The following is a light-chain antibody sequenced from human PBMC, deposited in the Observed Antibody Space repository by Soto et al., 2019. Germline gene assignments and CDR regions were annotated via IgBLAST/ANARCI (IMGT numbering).Light chain of an antibody. Sequence: AIRMTQSPSSLSASTGDRVTITCRASQGISSYLAWYQQKPGKAPKLLIYAASTLQSGVPSRFSGSGSGTDFTLTIGCLQSEDFATYYCQQYYSYLLTFGGGTKVDIK. CDR2: AAS. CDR3: QQYYSYLLT. CDR1: QGISSY. J-gene: IGKJ4*01. V-gene: IGKV1-8*01.